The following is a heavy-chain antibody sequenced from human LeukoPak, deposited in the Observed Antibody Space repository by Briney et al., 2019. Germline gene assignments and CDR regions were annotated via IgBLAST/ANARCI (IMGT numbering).Heavy chain of an antibody. V-gene: IGHV4-34*01. Sequence: SETLSLTCAVFGASFSDYYWNWIRQPPGKGLEWIGEIHPSGTTYYNPALQSRVTMSVDASKSHFSLRLDSVTAADTAVHYCARGPDTAKQGFWGQGTLVTVSS. J-gene: IGHJ4*02. D-gene: IGHD5-18*01. CDR3: ARGPDTAKQGF. CDR1: GASFSDYY. CDR2: IHPSGTT.